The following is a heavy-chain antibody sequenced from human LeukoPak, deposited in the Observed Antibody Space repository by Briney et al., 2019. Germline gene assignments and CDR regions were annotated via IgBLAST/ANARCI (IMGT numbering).Heavy chain of an antibody. D-gene: IGHD3-22*01. V-gene: IGHV1-18*04. Sequence: GASVKVSCKASGYTFTGYYMHWVRQAPGQGLEWMGWISAYNGNRNYAQKLQGRVTMTTDASTSTAYMELRSLRSDDTAVYYCARIRDSSGYYLGYWGQGTLVTVSS. CDR3: ARIRDSSGYYLGY. CDR2: ISAYNGNR. CDR1: GYTFTGYY. J-gene: IGHJ4*02.